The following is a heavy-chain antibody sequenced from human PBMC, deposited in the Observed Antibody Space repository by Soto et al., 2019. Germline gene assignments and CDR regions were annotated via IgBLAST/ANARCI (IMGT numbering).Heavy chain of an antibody. V-gene: IGHV4-31*03. CDR1: GASIGSGGYY. J-gene: IGHJ6*02. D-gene: IGHD3-16*01. CDR3: ARDGAVPYGMDV. CDR2: IYNNGTT. Sequence: QVQLQESGPGLVKPSQTLSLTCTVSGASIGSGGYYWGWIRQHPGKGLEWIGYIYNNGTTYYNPPVKRRGTISVDTSKNQFSLKVTSVTAADTAVYYCARDGAVPYGMDVWGHGTTVTVSS.